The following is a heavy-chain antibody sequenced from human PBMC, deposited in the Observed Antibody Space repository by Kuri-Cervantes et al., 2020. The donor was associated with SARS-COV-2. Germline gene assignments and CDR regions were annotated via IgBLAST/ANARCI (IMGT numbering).Heavy chain of an antibody. D-gene: IGHD6-6*01. J-gene: IGHJ5*02. V-gene: IGHV4-39*02. CDR2: IYYSGST. CDR3: ARDGRGSSSEWFDP. CDR1: GGPISSSSYY. Sequence: SETLSSTCTVPGGPISSSSYYWGWIRQPPGKGLEWIGSIYYSGSTYYNPSLKSRVTISVDTSKNQFSLKLSSVTAADTAVYYCARDGRGSSSEWFDPWGQGTLVTVSS.